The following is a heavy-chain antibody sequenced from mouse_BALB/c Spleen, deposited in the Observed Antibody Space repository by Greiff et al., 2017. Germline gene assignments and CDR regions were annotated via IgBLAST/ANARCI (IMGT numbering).Heavy chain of an antibody. J-gene: IGHJ4*01. CDR3: ARDGDYYGSSSYAMDY. D-gene: IGHD1-1*01. CDR1: GFSLTGYG. Sequence: VQLVESGPGLVAPSQSLSITCTVSGFSLTGYGVNWVRQPPGKGLEWLGMIWGDGSTDYNSALKSRLSISKDNSKSQVFLKMNSLQTDDTARYYCARDGDYYGSSSYAMDYWGQGTSVTVSS. V-gene: IGHV2-6-7*01. CDR2: IWGDGST.